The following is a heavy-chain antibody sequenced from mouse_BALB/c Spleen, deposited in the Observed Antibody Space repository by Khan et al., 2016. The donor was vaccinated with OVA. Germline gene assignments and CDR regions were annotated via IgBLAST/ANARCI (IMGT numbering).Heavy chain of an antibody. Sequence: VQLKQSGPGLVKPSQSLSLTCTVTGYSITSDYAWNWIRQFPGNKLEWMGYISSSGSTNYNPALKSRIPITRDTSKNQFFLQLNSVTTEDTATYYCARDGSRYNYAMDYWGQGTSVTVSS. J-gene: IGHJ4*01. CDR1: GYSITSDYA. CDR3: ARDGSRYNYAMDY. D-gene: IGHD2-3*01. CDR2: ISSSGST. V-gene: IGHV3-2*02.